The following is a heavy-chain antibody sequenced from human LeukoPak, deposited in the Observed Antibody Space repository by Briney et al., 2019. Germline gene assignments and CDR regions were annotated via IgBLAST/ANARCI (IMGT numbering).Heavy chain of an antibody. CDR3: AKDDDYGDYVSFDY. V-gene: IGHV3-23*01. D-gene: IGHD4-17*01. CDR1: GFTFSYYS. Sequence: GGSLRLSCAASGFTFSYYSMNWVRQAPGKGLEWVSAISGSGGSTYYADSVKGRFTISRDNSKNTLYLQMNSLRAEDTAVYYCAKDDDYGDYVSFDYWGQGTLVTVSS. J-gene: IGHJ4*02. CDR2: ISGSGGST.